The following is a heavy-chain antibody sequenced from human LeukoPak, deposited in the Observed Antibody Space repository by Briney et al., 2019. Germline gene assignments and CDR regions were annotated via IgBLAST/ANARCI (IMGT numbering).Heavy chain of an antibody. J-gene: IGHJ4*02. Sequence: PSQTLSLTCTVSGGSISSGGYHWSWVRQHPGTGLEWIGYIYYSGSTYYNPSLKSRVTISVDTSENQFSLKLTSVTAADTAVYYCARSPEYYFDYWGQGTLVTVSS. CDR3: ARSPEYYFDY. D-gene: IGHD1-14*01. CDR1: GGSISSGGYH. V-gene: IGHV4-31*03. CDR2: IYYSGST.